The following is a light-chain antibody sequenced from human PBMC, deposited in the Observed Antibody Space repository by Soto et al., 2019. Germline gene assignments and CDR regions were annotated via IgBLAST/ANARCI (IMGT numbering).Light chain of an antibody. Sequence: DIVMTQSPSSLSASVGDSVTITCRASQSVGNYLYWYQQRPGKAPNLLIYVASSIQSGVPSRFSGSGSGTDFTLTISSLQPEDFATYYCQQSYSTQITFGQGTRLEIK. CDR2: VAS. J-gene: IGKJ5*01. CDR3: QQSYSTQIT. V-gene: IGKV1-39*01. CDR1: QSVGNY.